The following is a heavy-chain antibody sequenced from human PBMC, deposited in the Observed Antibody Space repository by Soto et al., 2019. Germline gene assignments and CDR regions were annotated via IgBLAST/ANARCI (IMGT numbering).Heavy chain of an antibody. D-gene: IGHD5-18*01. J-gene: IGHJ6*02. CDR2: ISSSSSYI. CDR3: ARDFGLEGTAMVLYYYYYGMDV. V-gene: IGHV3-21*01. CDR1: GFTFSSYS. Sequence: EVQLVESGGGLVKPGGSLRLSCAASGFTFSSYSMNWVRQAPGKGLEWVSSISSSSSYIYYADSVKGRFTISRDNAKNSLYLQMNSLRDEDTAVYYCARDFGLEGTAMVLYYYYYGMDVWGQGTTVTVSS.